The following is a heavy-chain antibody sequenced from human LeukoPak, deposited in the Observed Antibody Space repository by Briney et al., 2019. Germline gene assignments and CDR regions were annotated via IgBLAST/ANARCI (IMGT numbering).Heavy chain of an antibody. Sequence: PSETLSLTCTVSGGSISSYYWSWIRQPPGKGLEWIGYIYYSGSTNYNPSLKSRVTISVDTSKNQFSLKLSSVTAADTAVYYCARDWGGAYSSSWYSPIPRRFGDAFDIWGQGTMVTVSS. CDR3: ARDWGGAYSSSWYSPIPRRFGDAFDI. CDR2: IYYSGST. D-gene: IGHD6-13*01. J-gene: IGHJ3*02. CDR1: GGSISSYY. V-gene: IGHV4-59*01.